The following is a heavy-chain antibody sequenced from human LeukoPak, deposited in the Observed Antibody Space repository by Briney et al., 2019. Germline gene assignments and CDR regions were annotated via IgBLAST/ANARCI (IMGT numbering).Heavy chain of an antibody. CDR3: ARDNYYDSRSAFDI. J-gene: IGHJ3*02. CDR2: IWNDGSHQ. CDR1: GFTYLSYG. V-gene: IGHV3-33*08. D-gene: IGHD3-22*01. Sequence: GGSLRLSFASTGFTYLSYGMHWVRQAPARGVAWVAVIWNDGSHQYYADSVKGRFTISRDNSKNTLYLQMNSLRAEDTAVYYCARDNYYDSRSAFDIWGQGTMVTVSS.